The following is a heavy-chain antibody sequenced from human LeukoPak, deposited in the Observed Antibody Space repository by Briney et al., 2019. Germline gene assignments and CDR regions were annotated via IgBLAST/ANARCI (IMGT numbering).Heavy chain of an antibody. D-gene: IGHD1-26*01. CDR3: AKASWEGVTTTYFDY. Sequence: PGGSLRLSCAVSGCIFSNYAMSWVRQAPGKGLEWVSGISGSGGVTYYADSVKGRFTISRDNSKNTLYLQMNSLRGDDTAIYYCAKASWEGVTTTYFDYWGQGTPVPVSS. V-gene: IGHV3-23*01. CDR1: GCIFSNYA. CDR2: ISGSGGVT. J-gene: IGHJ4*02.